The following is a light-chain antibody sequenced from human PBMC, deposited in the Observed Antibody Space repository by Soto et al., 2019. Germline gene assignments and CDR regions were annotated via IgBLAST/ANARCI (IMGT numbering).Light chain of an antibody. CDR3: YQYGSLPRT. CDR1: QFVSSKY. Sequence: ENGLTQSPGTLSLSPGERATLSCRASQFVSSKYLAWYQQKRGQGPRLLIYGASNRATGIPDRFSGSGSGTDFTLTVSRLGPEDFAVYYCYQYGSLPRTFGQGTKVDIK. CDR2: GAS. V-gene: IGKV3-20*01. J-gene: IGKJ1*01.